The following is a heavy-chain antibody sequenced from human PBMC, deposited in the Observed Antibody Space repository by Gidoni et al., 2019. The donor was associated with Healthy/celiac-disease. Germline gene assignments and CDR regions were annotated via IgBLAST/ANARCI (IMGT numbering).Heavy chain of an antibody. V-gene: IGHV3-33*01. Sequence: QVQLVEPGGGVVQPGRSPSLSCAASGFTFSSYGMHWVLQAPGKGLEWVAVIWYDGSNKYYADSVKGRFTISRDNSKNTLYLQMNSLRAEDTAVYYCARDGGSSGWYYYYGMDVWGQGTTVTVSS. J-gene: IGHJ6*02. D-gene: IGHD6-19*01. CDR1: GFTFSSYG. CDR3: ARDGGSSGWYYYYGMDV. CDR2: IWYDGSNK.